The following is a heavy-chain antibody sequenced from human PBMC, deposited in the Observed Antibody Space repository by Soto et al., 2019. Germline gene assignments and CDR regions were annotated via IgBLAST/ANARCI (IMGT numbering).Heavy chain of an antibody. J-gene: IGHJ4*02. CDR2: IYYSGSS. D-gene: IGHD3-10*01. CDR1: GASISSGGYY. Sequence: QVQLQESGPGLVKPSQTLSLTCTVSGASISSGGYYWKWIRQHPGKGLEWIGYIYYSGSSYYNPSLKSRVTIAVETSRNQFSLKLSSVTAADTAVYYCARAAPYGSGIQRIDYWGQGTLVTVSS. V-gene: IGHV4-31*03. CDR3: ARAAPYGSGIQRIDY.